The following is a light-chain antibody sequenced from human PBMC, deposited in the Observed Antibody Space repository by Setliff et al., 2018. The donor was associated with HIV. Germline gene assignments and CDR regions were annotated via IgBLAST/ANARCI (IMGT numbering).Light chain of an antibody. V-gene: IGLV2-11*01. Sequence: QSALTQPRSVSGSPGQSVTISCTGTSYDYVSWYQQYPGKAPKLMIFEVHKRPSGVPDRFSGSKFGNTASLTISGLQAEDEAEYYCCSYAGTNTFMAFGIGTKVTV. CDR3: CSYAGTNTFMA. CDR2: EVH. CDR1: SYDY. J-gene: IGLJ1*01.